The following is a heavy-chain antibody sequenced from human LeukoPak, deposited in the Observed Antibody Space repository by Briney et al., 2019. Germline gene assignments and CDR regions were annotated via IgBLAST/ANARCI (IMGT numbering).Heavy chain of an antibody. CDR2: IIPIFGTA. J-gene: IGHJ4*02. CDR1: GGTFSSYA. D-gene: IGHD3-3*01. Sequence: GASVKVSCKASGGTFSSYAISWVRQAPGQGLEWMGGIIPIFGTANYAQKFQGRVTITADKSTSTAYMELSSLRSEDTAVYYCATGPYDFWSGYYTAYWGQGTLVTVSS. CDR3: ATGPYDFWSGYYTAY. V-gene: IGHV1-69*06.